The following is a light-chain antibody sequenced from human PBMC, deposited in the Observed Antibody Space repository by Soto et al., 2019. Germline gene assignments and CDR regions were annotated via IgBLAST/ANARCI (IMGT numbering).Light chain of an antibody. CDR3: TSFTPIDPVI. CDR1: SCDVGGYNY. J-gene: IGLJ2*01. Sequence: QSALTQPASLSGSPGQSITISCTGTSCDVGGYNYVSWYQQCPGEAPKLITYDVTSRHSGVSNRFSASKSGNTASLPISGLQAEDEADYYCTSFTPIDPVIFGGGTNLTV. CDR2: DVT. V-gene: IGLV2-14*01.